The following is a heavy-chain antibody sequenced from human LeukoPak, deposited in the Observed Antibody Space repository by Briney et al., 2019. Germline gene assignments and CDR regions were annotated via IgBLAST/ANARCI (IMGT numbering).Heavy chain of an antibody. V-gene: IGHV3-53*01. D-gene: IGHD5-18*01. CDR3: AQYVDTTFYGMDV. J-gene: IGHJ6*02. CDR2: IYAGGST. Sequence: GGSLRLSCAASGLTVSDNYMTWVRQAPGKGLEWVSVIYAGGSTFYADSVKGRFTISRDNSKNTLYLQMNSLRAEDTAVYYCAQYVDTTFYGMDVWGQGTTVTVSS. CDR1: GLTVSDNY.